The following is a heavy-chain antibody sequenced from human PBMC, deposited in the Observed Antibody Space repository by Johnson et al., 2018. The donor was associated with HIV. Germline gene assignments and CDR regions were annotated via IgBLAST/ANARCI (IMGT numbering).Heavy chain of an antibody. J-gene: IGHJ3*02. D-gene: IGHD1-7*01. CDR2: IYSGGST. CDR3: ARARDWNYGDI. CDR1: GFSFSNYA. Sequence: VQLVESGGGVVQPWGSLRLTCKASGFSFSNYAIHWVRQAPGKGLEWVSVIYSGGSTYYADSVKGRFTISRDNSKNTLYLQMNSLRAEDTAVYYCARARDWNYGDIWGQGTMVTVSS. V-gene: IGHV3-NL1*01.